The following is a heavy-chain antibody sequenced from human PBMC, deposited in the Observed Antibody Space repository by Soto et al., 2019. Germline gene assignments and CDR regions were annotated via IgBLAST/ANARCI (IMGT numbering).Heavy chain of an antibody. CDR2: IYPGDSDT. CDR3: ARHKTLTPRRYCTNGVCSPPSNDAFDI. V-gene: IGHV5-51*01. J-gene: IGHJ3*02. Sequence: GESLKISCKGSGSSFTSYWIGWVRQMPGKGLEWMGIIYPGDSDTRYSPSFQGQVTISADKSISTAYLQWSSLKASDTAMYYCARHKTLTPRRYCTNGVCSPPSNDAFDIWGQGTMVTVSS. CDR1: GSSFTSYW. D-gene: IGHD2-8*01.